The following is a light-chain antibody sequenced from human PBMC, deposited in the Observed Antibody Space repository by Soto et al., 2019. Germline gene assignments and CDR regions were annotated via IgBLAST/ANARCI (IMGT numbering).Light chain of an antibody. V-gene: IGLV2-23*02. Sequence: QSALTQPASVSGSPGQSITISCTGSSSAIGSYNLVSWYQQHPGKAPKLMIYEVTKRPSGVSNRFSGSMSGNTASLTISGLQAEDEADYYCCSYTGSSTVVFGGGTKLTVL. CDR3: CSYTGSSTVV. CDR2: EVT. CDR1: SSAIGSYNL. J-gene: IGLJ2*01.